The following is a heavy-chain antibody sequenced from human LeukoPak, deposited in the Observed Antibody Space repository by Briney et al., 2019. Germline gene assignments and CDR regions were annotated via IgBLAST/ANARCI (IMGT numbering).Heavy chain of an antibody. Sequence: GGSLRLSCAASEFTFSSYNMNWVRQAPGKGLEWVSSISGSSKYIYYADSVKGRFTISRDNAKNSLYLQMNSLRAEDTAVYYCARATTVTQWVFDYWGQGTLVTVSS. CDR3: ARATTVTQWVFDY. D-gene: IGHD4-17*01. CDR1: EFTFSSYN. V-gene: IGHV3-21*06. CDR2: ISGSSKYI. J-gene: IGHJ4*02.